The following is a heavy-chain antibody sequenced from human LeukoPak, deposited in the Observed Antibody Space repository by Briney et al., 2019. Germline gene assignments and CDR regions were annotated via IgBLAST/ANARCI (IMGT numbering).Heavy chain of an antibody. CDR1: GFTFSSYE. J-gene: IGHJ4*02. D-gene: IGHD2-15*01. Sequence: HPGGSLRLSCAASGFTFSSYEMNWVRQAPGEGLEWVSYISSSGSTIYNADSVKGRFTISRGNAKNSLYLQMNSLRAEDTAVYYCARSCDGGSCYRSYYFDYWGQGTLVTVSS. CDR3: ARSCDGGSCYRSYYFDY. V-gene: IGHV3-48*03. CDR2: ISSSGSTI.